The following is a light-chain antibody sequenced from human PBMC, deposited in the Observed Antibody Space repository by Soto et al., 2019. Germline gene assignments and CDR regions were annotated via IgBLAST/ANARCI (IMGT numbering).Light chain of an antibody. V-gene: IGKV1-13*02. CDR3: QQFNSYPIT. CDR1: QGISSA. Sequence: AIQLTQSPSSLSASVGDRVTITCRASQGISSALAWYQQKPGKAPKLLIYDASSLESGVPSRFSGSGSGTDFTITISSLQPEDFATYYCQQFNSYPITFGQGTRLEIK. CDR2: DAS. J-gene: IGKJ5*01.